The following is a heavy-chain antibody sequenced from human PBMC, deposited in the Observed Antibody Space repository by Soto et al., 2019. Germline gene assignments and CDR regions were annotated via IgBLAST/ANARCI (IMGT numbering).Heavy chain of an antibody. V-gene: IGHV4-59*01. D-gene: IGHD3-16*01. CDR1: GGSISSYY. J-gene: IGHJ3*02. CDR3: AREKRMGGAAFDI. CDR2: IYYSGST. Sequence: QSQTLSLTCTVSGGSISSYYWSWIRQPPGKGLEWIGYIYYSGSTNYNPSLKSRVTISVDTSKHQFSLKLSSVTAADTDVYYCAREKRMGGAAFDIWGQGTMVTVSS.